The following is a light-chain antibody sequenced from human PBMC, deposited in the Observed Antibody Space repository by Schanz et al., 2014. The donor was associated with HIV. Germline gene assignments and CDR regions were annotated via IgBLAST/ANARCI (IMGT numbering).Light chain of an antibody. CDR3: QQRYNLFT. V-gene: IGKV3D-20*02. CDR1: QSVSSNY. Sequence: EIVLTQSPGTVSLSPGERATLSCRASQSVSSNYLAWYQQKPGQAPRLLIFGASNRATGIPARFSGSGSGTDFTLTISSLEPEDFAVYYCQQRYNLFTFGGGTKVEIK. J-gene: IGKJ4*01. CDR2: GAS.